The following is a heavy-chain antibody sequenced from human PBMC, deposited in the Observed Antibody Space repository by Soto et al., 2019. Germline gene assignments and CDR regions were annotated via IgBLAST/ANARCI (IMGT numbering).Heavy chain of an antibody. D-gene: IGHD2-15*01. Sequence: GASVKVSCKASGYTFTGDYMHWVRQAPGQGLEWMGWINPNSGGTNYAQKFQGRVTIAADRSTSTVYMELSSLTPEDTAVYYCARGAECRGYCLKKFTWLDPWGQGTLVIVSS. J-gene: IGHJ5*02. V-gene: IGHV1-2*02. CDR1: GYTFTGDY. CDR3: ARGAECRGYCLKKFTWLDP. CDR2: INPNSGGT.